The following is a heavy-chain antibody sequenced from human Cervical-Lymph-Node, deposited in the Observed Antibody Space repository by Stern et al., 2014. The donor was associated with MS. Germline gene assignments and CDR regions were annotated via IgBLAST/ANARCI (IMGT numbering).Heavy chain of an antibody. V-gene: IGHV1-3*04. CDR1: GYSFTEYP. J-gene: IGHJ4*02. Sequence: DQLVESGTEVKTTGASVTVSCQASGYSFTEYPIHWVRQAPGQGLEWVGWINTGDGDTRYSPRLQGRISITRDTSTRTAYLDLSSLRSADTAEYYCATSAFDYWGQGTLVTVS. CDR2: INTGDGDT. CDR3: ATSAFDY.